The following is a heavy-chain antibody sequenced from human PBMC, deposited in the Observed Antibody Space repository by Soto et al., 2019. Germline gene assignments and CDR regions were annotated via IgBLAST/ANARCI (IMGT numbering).Heavy chain of an antibody. CDR3: ARVRPQQLVGYYYYGMDV. CDR2: ISAYNGNT. Sequence: VKVYCEASGYTFTSYGISWVRQAPLQGLEWMGWISAYNGNTNYAQKLQGRVTMTTDTSTSTAYMELRSLRSDDTAVYYCARVRPQQLVGYYYYGMDVWGQGTTVTVSS. V-gene: IGHV1-18*01. J-gene: IGHJ6*02. D-gene: IGHD6-13*01. CDR1: GYTFTSYG.